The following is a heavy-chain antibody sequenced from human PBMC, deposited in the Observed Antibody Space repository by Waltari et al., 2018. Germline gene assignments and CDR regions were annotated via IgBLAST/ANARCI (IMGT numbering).Heavy chain of an antibody. V-gene: IGHV3-7*01. Sequence: EVQLVESGGNLVQPGGSLRLACAASGFPFGSAWLSWVRQAPGKGLELVATIKQDGTDKYYVDSVKGRFTVSRDNAKKSLHLQMNSLRAEDTAVYYCARWSRSLWLGGQGTLVTVSS. J-gene: IGHJ4*02. CDR1: GFPFGSAW. CDR3: ARWSRSLWL. D-gene: IGHD3-10*01. CDR2: IKQDGTDK.